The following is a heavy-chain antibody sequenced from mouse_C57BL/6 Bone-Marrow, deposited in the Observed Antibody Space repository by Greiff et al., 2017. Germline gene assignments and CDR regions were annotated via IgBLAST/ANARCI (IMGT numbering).Heavy chain of an antibody. D-gene: IGHD1-1*01. CDR3: ARPLLFYGSSGYAMDY. Sequence: VQLQQSGPELVKPGDSVKISCKASGYSFTGYFMNWVMQSHGKSLEWIGRINPYKGDTFYNQKFKGKATLTVDKTSSTAHMELRSLTSEDSAVYYCARPLLFYGSSGYAMDYCGQGTSVTVSS. V-gene: IGHV1-20*01. CDR2: INPYKGDT. CDR1: GYSFTGYF. J-gene: IGHJ4*01.